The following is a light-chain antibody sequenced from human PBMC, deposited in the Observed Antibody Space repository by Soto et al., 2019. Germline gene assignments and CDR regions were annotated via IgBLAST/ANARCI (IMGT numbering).Light chain of an antibody. CDR2: GAY. V-gene: IGKV1-39*01. CDR1: QTIGAN. J-gene: IGKJ4*01. Sequence: IQMTNSASSLSASVGDRVTITCRASQTIGANLNWYRQKLGEPPRLLIFGAYNLQSGVPSRFSGSGVGTHFTLTISSLQPEDFATYYCQQGYTKSPLTFAGGTKVDI. CDR3: QQGYTKSPLT.